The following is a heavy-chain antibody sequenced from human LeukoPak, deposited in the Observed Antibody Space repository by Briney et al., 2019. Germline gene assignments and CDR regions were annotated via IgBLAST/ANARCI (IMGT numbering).Heavy chain of an antibody. CDR1: GGSISSYY. D-gene: IGHD1-26*01. V-gene: IGHV4-59*08. Sequence: PSETLSLTCTVSGGSISSYYWSWIRQPPGKGLEWTGYIYYSGSTNYNPSLKSRVTISVDTSKNQFSLKLSSVTAADTAVYYCASPSTVGATRDAFDIWGQGTMVTVSS. CDR2: IYYSGST. J-gene: IGHJ3*02. CDR3: ASPSTVGATRDAFDI.